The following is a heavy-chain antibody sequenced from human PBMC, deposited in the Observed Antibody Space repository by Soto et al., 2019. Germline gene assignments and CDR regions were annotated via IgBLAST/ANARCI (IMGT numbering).Heavy chain of an antibody. CDR3: ARDVYSYGSIYYYGMDV. Sequence: SETLSLTCTVSGGSISSYYWSWIRQPPGKGLEWIGHIYTSGSTNYNPSLKSRVTMSVDTSKNQFSLKLSSVTAADTAVYYCARDVYSYGSIYYYGMDVWGQGNTVTVSS. D-gene: IGHD5-18*01. J-gene: IGHJ6*02. CDR1: GGSISSYY. CDR2: IYTSGST. V-gene: IGHV4-4*07.